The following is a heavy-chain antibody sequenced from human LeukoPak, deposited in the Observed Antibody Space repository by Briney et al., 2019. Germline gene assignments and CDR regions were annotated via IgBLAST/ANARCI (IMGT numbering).Heavy chain of an antibody. D-gene: IGHD3-22*01. J-gene: IGHJ4*02. CDR1: GGTFSSYT. V-gene: IGHV1-69*05. Sequence: SVKLSCNASGGTFSSYTISWDRHAPGQGLGWMRGIIPIFGTANYAQKFQGRVTITTDESTSTAYMELSSLRSEDTAVYYCARGAYYDSSGYESLYYFDYWGQGTLVTVSS. CDR2: IIPIFGTA. CDR3: ARGAYYDSSGYESLYYFDY.